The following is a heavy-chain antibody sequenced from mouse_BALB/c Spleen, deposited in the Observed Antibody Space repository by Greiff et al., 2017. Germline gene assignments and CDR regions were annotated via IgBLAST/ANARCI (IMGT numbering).Heavy chain of an antibody. D-gene: IGHD2-4*01. Sequence: EVKVVESGPSLVKPSQTLSLTCSVTGDSITSGYWNWIRKFPGNKLEYMGYISYSGSTYYNPSLKSRISITRDTSKNQYYLQLNSVTTEDTATYYCARWGITTAYYYAMDYWGQGTSVTVSS. CDR3: ARWGITTAYYYAMDY. CDR1: GDSITSGY. J-gene: IGHJ4*01. CDR2: ISYSGST. V-gene: IGHV3-8*02.